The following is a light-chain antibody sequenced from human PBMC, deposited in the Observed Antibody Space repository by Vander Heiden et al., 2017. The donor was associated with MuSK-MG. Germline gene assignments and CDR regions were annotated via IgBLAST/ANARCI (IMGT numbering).Light chain of an antibody. J-gene: IGKJ4*01. CDR1: QSVSSSY. CDR3: QQDGSSPPHT. V-gene: IGKV3-20*01. CDR2: GAS. Sequence: DIVLTQSPGTLSLSPGERATLSCRASQSVSSSYLAWYQQKPGQAPRLLIYGASSRATGIPDRFSGSGSGTDFTLTISRLEPEDFAVYYCQQDGSSPPHTFGGGTKVEIK.